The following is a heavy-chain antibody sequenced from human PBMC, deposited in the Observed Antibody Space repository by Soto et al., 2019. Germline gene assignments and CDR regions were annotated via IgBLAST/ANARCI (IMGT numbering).Heavy chain of an antibody. Sequence: GESLKISCKCSGYSFTSYLIGWVRQMPGKGREWMGIIYPSSSGTRYSPSFQGKGTISASKATSTAYLQLSSLKASDTAMYNSARHIWDSNGWNGMDVWGQGTTVTVSS. CDR3: ARHIWDSNGWNGMDV. D-gene: IGHD6-19*01. J-gene: IGHJ6*02. CDR1: GYSFTSYL. V-gene: IGHV5-51*01. CDR2: IYPSSSGT.